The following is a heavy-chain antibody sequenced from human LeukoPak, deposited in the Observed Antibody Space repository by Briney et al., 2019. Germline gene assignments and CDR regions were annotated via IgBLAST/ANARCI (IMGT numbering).Heavy chain of an antibody. CDR2: VYSGGLT. V-gene: IGHV3-66*01. Sequence: PGGSLRLSCAASGFTVSDNYMSWVRQAPGKGLEWVSTVYSGGLTYYADPVKGRVTISRDNSKNTLYLQMSSLRAEDTAVYYCVRDRWPGLGDFWGQGTTVTVSS. CDR3: VRDRWPGLGDF. CDR1: GFTVSDNY. D-gene: IGHD6-19*01. J-gene: IGHJ6*02.